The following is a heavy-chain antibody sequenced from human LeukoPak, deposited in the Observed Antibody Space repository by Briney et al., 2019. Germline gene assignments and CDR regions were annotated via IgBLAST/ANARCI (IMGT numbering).Heavy chain of an antibody. J-gene: IGHJ4*02. V-gene: IGHV3-20*04. D-gene: IGHD6-13*01. CDR3: AREWVWYPPGIAAATGPDY. CDR2: INWNGGST. Sequence: GGSLRLSCAASGFTFDDYGMSWVRQAPGKGLEWVSGINWNGGSTGYADSVKGRFTISRDNAKNSLYLQMNSLRAEDTALYYCAREWVWYPPGIAAATGPDYWGQGTLVTVSS. CDR1: GFTFDDYG.